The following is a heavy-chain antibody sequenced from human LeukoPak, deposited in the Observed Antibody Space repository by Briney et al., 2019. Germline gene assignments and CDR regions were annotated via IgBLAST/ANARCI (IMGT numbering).Heavy chain of an antibody. J-gene: IGHJ4*02. Sequence: PSETPSLTCAVYGGSFSGYYWSWIRQPPGKGLEWIGEINHSGNTNYNPSLKSRVIISVDTSKNQFSLKLSSGTAADTAVYYCARPQMATTPGRFDYWGQGTLVTVSS. V-gene: IGHV4-34*01. CDR2: INHSGNT. CDR3: ARPQMATTPGRFDY. D-gene: IGHD5-24*01. CDR1: GGSFSGYY.